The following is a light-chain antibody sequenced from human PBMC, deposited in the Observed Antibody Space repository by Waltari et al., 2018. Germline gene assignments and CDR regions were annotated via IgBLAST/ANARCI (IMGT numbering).Light chain of an antibody. CDR2: DNN. CDR3: ATWDNSLSEVV. J-gene: IGLJ2*01. V-gene: IGLV1-51*01. CDR1: SSNLGNYY. Sequence: QSVLTQPPSVSAAPGKKVTISCSGSSSNLGNYYVSWYHQLPGTAPKLLIYDNNKRPSGIPDRFSASKSGTSATLGITGLQIGDEADYYCATWDNSLSEVVFGGGTKLTVL.